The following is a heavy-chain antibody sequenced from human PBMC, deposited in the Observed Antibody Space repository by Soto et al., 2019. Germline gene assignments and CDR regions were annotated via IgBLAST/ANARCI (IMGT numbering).Heavy chain of an antibody. CDR3: XXXXXXXXXNDY. J-gene: IGHJ4*02. CDR2: IYYSGST. CDR1: GGSISSYY. Sequence: QVQLQESGPGLVKPSETLSLTCTVSGGSISSYYWSWIRQPPGKGLEWIGNIYYSGSTNYNPSLKSRVTISVDTSKNQFSLKLSSVTAADTAVYXXXXXXXXXXXNDYWGQGTLVTVSS. V-gene: IGHV4-59*01.